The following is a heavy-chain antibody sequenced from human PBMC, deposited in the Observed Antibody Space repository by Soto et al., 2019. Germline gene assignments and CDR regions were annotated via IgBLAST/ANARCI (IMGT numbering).Heavy chain of an antibody. J-gene: IGHJ5*01. V-gene: IGHV3-23*01. CDR1: GFTFSSYA. CDR3: AKDRGYSGYDNWFDS. D-gene: IGHD5-12*01. Sequence: SLRLSCAASGFTFSSYAMSWVRQAPGQGLEWVSAISGSADSTYYADSVKGRFTISRDNSENTLYLQMNSLRAEDTAVYYCAKDRGYSGYDNWFDSWGQGTLVTVSS. CDR2: ISGSADST.